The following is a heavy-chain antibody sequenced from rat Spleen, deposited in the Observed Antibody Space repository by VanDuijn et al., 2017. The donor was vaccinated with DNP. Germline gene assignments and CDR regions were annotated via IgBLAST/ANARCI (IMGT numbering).Heavy chain of an antibody. CDR1: GFSLTDYS. CDR2: IQSGGST. J-gene: IGHJ4*01. CDR3: AREGSYGGYDVMDA. D-gene: IGHD1-11*01. Sequence: QVQLKESGPGLVQPSQTLSLTCTVSGFSLTDYSVHWVRQPPGKGLEWMGRIQSGGSTDYNSSLKSRLSISRDTSKSQVFLKMNSLQTADTATYYCAREGSYGGYDVMDAWGQGASVTVSS. V-gene: IGHV2-19*01.